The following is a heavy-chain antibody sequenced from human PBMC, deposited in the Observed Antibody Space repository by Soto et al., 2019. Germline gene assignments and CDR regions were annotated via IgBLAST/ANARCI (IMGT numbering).Heavy chain of an antibody. D-gene: IGHD4-4*01. Sequence: PGGSLRLSCAASGFTFSDYYMSWVRQAPGKGLEWVSYISGTSTYTNHADSVKGRFTISRDNAKNSLYLQMNSLRAEDTAVYYCARYFPTTRYFDYWGQGTLVTVSS. CDR3: ARYFPTTRYFDY. V-gene: IGHV3-11*06. J-gene: IGHJ4*02. CDR1: GFTFSDYY. CDR2: ISGTSTYT.